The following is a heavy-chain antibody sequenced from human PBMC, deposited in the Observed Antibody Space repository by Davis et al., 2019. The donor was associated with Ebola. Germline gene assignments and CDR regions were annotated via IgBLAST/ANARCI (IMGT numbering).Heavy chain of an antibody. CDR3: ARFIAVAGTPVDY. D-gene: IGHD6-19*01. Sequence: MPGGSLRLSCTVSGGSIRSSSYYWGWIRQPPGKGLEWIGSIYYSGSTYYNPSLKSRVTISVDTSKNQFSLKLSSVTAADTAVYYCARFIAVAGTPVDYWGQGTLVTVSS. V-gene: IGHV4-39*01. CDR1: GGSIRSSSYY. J-gene: IGHJ4*02. CDR2: IYYSGST.